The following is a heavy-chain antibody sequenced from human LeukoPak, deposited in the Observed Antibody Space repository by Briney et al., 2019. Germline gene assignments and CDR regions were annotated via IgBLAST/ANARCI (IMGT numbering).Heavy chain of an antibody. CDR1: GFIFSSYS. V-gene: IGHV3-21*01. J-gene: IGHJ4*02. Sequence: GGSLRLSCAASGFIFSSYSMHWVRQAPGKGLEWVSSISSSSSYIYYADSVKGRITISRDNAKNSLYLQMNSLRAEDTAVYFCARAPYAYYGSGTYYSFDYWGQGTLVTVSS. CDR2: ISSSSSYI. D-gene: IGHD3-10*01. CDR3: ARAPYAYYGSGTYYSFDY.